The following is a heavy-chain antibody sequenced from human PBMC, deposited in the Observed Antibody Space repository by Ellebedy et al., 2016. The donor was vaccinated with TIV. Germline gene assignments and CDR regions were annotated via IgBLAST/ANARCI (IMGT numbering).Heavy chain of an antibody. CDR1: GFTFSTYW. J-gene: IGHJ4*02. CDR3: ARGGGPMIRGIIITH. D-gene: IGHD3-10*01. Sequence: GESLKISXAASGFTFSTYWMHWVRQAPGKGLVWVSRVNPDGSTTTYADSVKGRFTISRDNAKNTLYLQMNSLRAEDTAVYYCARGGGPMIRGIIITHWGQGSLVTVAS. V-gene: IGHV3-74*01. CDR2: VNPDGSTT.